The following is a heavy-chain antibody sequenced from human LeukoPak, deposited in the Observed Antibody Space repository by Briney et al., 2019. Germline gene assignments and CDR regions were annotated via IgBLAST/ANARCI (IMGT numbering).Heavy chain of an antibody. CDR1: GFTVSNAW. CDR3: ATFGYCSSTSCYKVGNFDY. CDR2: ISGSGGST. V-gene: IGHV3-23*01. J-gene: IGHJ4*02. Sequence: PGGSLRLSCVASGFTVSNAWMSWVRQAPGKGLEWVSAISGSGGSTYYADSVKGRFTISRDNSKNTLYLQMNSLRAEDTAVYYCATFGYCSSTSCYKVGNFDYWGQGTLVTVSS. D-gene: IGHD2-2*02.